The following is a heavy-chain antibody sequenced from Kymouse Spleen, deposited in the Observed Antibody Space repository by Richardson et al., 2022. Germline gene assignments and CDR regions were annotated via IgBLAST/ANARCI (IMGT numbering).Heavy chain of an antibody. CDR3: TSGITGTTGAFDI. CDR1: GFTFSNAW. CDR2: IKSKTDGGTT. V-gene: IGHV3-15*01. J-gene: IGHJ3*02. Sequence: EVQLVESGGGLVKPGGSLRLSCAASGFTFSNAWMSWVRQAPGKGLEWVGRIKSKTDGGTTDYAAPVKGRFTISRDDSKNTLYLQMNSLKTEDTAVYYCTSGITGTTGAFDIWGQGTMVTVSS. D-gene: IGHD1-7*01.